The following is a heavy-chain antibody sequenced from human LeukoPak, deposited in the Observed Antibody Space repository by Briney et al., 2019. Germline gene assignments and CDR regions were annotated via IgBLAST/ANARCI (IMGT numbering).Heavy chain of an antibody. J-gene: IGHJ4*02. Sequence: SETLSLTCTVSGGSISSYYWSWLRQPPGKGLEWIGYIYCSGSTNYNPSLKSRVTISVDTSKNQFSLKLSSVTAADTAVYYCARSDSSGYYYAGGGVNFDYWGQGTLVTVSS. CDR3: ARSDSSGYYYAGGGVNFDY. V-gene: IGHV4-59*01. D-gene: IGHD3-22*01. CDR2: IYCSGST. CDR1: GGSISSYY.